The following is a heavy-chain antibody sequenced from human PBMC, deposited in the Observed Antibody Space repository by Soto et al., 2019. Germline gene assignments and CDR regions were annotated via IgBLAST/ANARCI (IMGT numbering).Heavy chain of an antibody. J-gene: IGHJ6*02. CDR3: AKAPLLRPYYYYGMDV. CDR2: ISGSGGST. D-gene: IGHD1-26*01. Sequence: PGGSLRLSCAASGFTFSSYAISWVRQAPGKGLEWVSAISGSGGSTYYADSVKGRFTISRDNSNNTLYLQMNSLRAEDTAVYYCAKAPLLRPYYYYGMDVWGQGTTVTVSS. V-gene: IGHV3-23*01. CDR1: GFTFSSYA.